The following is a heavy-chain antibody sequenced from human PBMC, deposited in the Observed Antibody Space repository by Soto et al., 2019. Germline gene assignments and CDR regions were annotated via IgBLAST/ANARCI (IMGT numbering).Heavy chain of an antibody. CDR3: TLRDH. V-gene: IGHV3-15*01. CDR2: IKSKTDGETT. CDR1: GFTFSNAW. J-gene: IGHJ4*02. Sequence: EVQLVESGGGLVKVGGSLQLSCAGSGFTFSNAWLTWVRQAPGKGLEWVGRIKSKTDGETTDYAATVKGRFTISRDDSKNILFLQINSLQIDDTAVYYCTLRDHWGQGTLVTVS.